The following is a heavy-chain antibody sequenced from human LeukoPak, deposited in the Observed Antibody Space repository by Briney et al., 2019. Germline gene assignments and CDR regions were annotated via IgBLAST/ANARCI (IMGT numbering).Heavy chain of an antibody. Sequence: GGSLRLSCVGSGFTISNYWMHWVRQAPGTGLVWVSRIHPDGSITTYADSVKGRFTISRDNARNTLYLQMNSLRAEDTAVYYCAPQQTYSPYNWFDPWGQGTLVTVSS. CDR1: GFTISNYW. CDR2: IHPDGSIT. J-gene: IGHJ5*02. D-gene: IGHD5-12*01. V-gene: IGHV3-74*03. CDR3: APQQTYSPYNWFDP.